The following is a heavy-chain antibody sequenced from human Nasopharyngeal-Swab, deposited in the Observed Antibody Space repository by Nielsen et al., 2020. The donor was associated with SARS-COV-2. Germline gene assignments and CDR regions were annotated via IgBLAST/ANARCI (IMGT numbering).Heavy chain of an antibody. Sequence: WVRQAPGQGLEWMGIINPSGGSTSYAQKFQGRVTMTRDTSTTTVYMELSSLRSEDTAVYYCARLGSTGYYGLGNRYNWFDPWGQGTLVTVSS. CDR3: ARLGSTGYYGLGNRYNWFDP. V-gene: IGHV1-46*01. CDR2: INPSGGST. D-gene: IGHD3-9*01. J-gene: IGHJ5*02.